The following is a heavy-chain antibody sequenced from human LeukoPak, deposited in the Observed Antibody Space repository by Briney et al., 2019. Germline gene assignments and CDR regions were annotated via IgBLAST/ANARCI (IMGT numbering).Heavy chain of an antibody. J-gene: IGHJ4*02. V-gene: IGHV4-34*01. Sequence: KTSETLSLTCAGYGGSFSAYYWNWIRQPPGKGLEWIGEIHRSGSTNYNPSLKSRVTISIDTSKNQFSLKLSSVTAADTAVYYCARGLRQLVRSWHYWGQGTLVTVSS. CDR1: GGSFSAYY. CDR2: IHRSGST. CDR3: ARGLRQLVRSWHY. D-gene: IGHD6-6*01.